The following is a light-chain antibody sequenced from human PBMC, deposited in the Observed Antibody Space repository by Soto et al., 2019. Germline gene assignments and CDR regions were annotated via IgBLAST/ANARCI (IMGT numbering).Light chain of an antibody. CDR2: GAS. V-gene: IGKV3-20*01. Sequence: EIVLTQSPDTLSVSPGERATLSCRASQSVSSSSLAWYQQKPGQAPRLLIYGASNRATGIPDRFSGSGSGTDFTLTISRLEPEDFVVYYCQQYGSSPLCTFGQGNKVEIK. CDR3: QQYGSSPLCT. CDR1: QSVSSSS. J-gene: IGKJ1*01.